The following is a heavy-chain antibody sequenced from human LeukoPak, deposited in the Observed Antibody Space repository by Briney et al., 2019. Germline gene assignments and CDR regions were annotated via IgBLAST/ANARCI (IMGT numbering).Heavy chain of an antibody. CDR3: ARDMAEKDVYFGWGGH. D-gene: IGHD3-10*01. CDR2: ISSVTGNT. V-gene: IGHV1-18*01. CDR1: GYTFSDYG. Sequence: ASVKVSCKASGYTFSDYGINWVRQAPGQGLEWMGWISSVTGNTNYAQKYQGRLTVTTDTSTSTAYMELRSLKSDDTAVYFCARDMAEKDVYFGWGGHWGQGTPVTVSS. J-gene: IGHJ4*02.